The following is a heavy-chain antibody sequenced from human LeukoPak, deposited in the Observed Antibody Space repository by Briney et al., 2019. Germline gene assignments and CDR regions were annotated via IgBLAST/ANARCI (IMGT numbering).Heavy chain of an antibody. Sequence: PGGSLRLSCAASGFTVSSYAMGWVRQAPGRGLEWVSAIGGGGTLYYAGSVKGRFSIPRDISKNTLLLQMNSLRAEDTAVYYCARRRYDWGGDFANWGQGTLVTVSS. D-gene: IGHD3-16*01. CDR1: GFTVSSYA. V-gene: IGHV3-23*01. CDR3: ARRRYDWGGDFAN. J-gene: IGHJ4*02. CDR2: IGGGGTL.